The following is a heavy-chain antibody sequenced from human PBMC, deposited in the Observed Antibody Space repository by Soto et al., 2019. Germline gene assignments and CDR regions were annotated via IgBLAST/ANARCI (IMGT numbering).Heavy chain of an antibody. CDR3: ARHYYASGHYGMDV. V-gene: IGHV5-51*01. CDR1: GYSFTSYS. Sequence: GESLKISCQGSGYSFTSYSIGWVRQMPGKSLVYIVIFYLCDSDTRYIPSFQGQVTISADKSISTAYLQWSSLKASDTAMYYCARHYYASGHYGMDVWG. J-gene: IGHJ6*01. D-gene: IGHD3-10*01. CDR2: FYLCDSDT.